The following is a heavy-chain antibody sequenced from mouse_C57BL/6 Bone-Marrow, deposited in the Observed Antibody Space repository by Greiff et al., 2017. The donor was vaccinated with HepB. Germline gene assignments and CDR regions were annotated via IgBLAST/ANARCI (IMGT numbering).Heavy chain of an antibody. Sequence: VQLTPSGTVLARPGASVQMSCKTSCYTFPRYLMHWVKQRPGPGLEWIGAIYPGHSDTSYNQKFTVKATLTAVTSASTAYMQLSSLTSADSAVYYCARVYGRSPSYWYFDVWGAGTTVTVTS. D-gene: IGHD1-1*01. J-gene: IGHJ1*01. CDR1: CYTFPRYL. CDR2: IYPGHSDT. CDR3: ARVYGRSPSYWYFDV. V-gene: IGHV1-5*01.